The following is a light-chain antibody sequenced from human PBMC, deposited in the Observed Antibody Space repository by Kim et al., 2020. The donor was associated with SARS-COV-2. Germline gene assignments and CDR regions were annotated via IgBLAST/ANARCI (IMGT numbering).Light chain of an antibody. CDR2: QDS. J-gene: IGLJ2*01. Sequence: VSPGQTASITCSGDKLGDKYACWYQQKPGQSPVLVIYQDSKRPSVIPERFSGSNSGNTATLTISGTQAMDEADYYCQAWDSSTAYVFGGGTQLTVL. V-gene: IGLV3-1*01. CDR3: QAWDSSTAYV. CDR1: KLGDKY.